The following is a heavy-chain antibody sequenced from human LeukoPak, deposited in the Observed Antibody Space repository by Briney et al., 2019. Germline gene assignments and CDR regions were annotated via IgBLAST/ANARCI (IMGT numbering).Heavy chain of an antibody. D-gene: IGHD4-17*01. CDR1: GGTFSSYA. V-gene: IGHV1-69*01. CDR3: ARISTVTTGFDY. CDR2: IIPIFGTA. Sequence: SVKVSCKASGGTFSSYAISWVRQAPGQGLEWMGGIIPIFGTANYAQKFQGRVTITADESTSTAYMELSSLRSEDTAVYYCARISTVTTGFDYWGQGTLVTVSS. J-gene: IGHJ4*02.